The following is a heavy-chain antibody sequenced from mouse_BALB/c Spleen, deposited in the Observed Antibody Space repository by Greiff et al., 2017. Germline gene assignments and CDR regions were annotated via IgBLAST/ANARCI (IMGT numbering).Heavy chain of an antibody. D-gene: IGHD1-1*01. J-gene: IGHJ1*01. Sequence: QVQLKQSGAELARPGASVKMSCKASGYTFTSYTMHWVKQRPGQGLEWIGYINPSSGYTNYNQKFKDKATLTADKSSSTAYMQLSSLTSEDSAVYYCARSDYGSSYEWYFDVWGAGTTVTVSS. CDR3: ARSDYGSSYEWYFDV. V-gene: IGHV1-4*01. CDR1: GYTFTSYT. CDR2: INPSSGYT.